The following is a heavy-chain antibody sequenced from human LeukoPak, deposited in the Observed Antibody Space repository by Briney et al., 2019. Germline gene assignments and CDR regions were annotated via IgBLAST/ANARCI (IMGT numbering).Heavy chain of an antibody. J-gene: IGHJ5*02. CDR2: ISSSSSYI. CDR1: GFTFSSYA. CDR3: ARAGIITNWFDP. Sequence: GGSLRLSCAASGFTFSSYAMSWVRQAPGKGLEWVSSISSSSSYIYYADSVKGRFTISRDNAKNSLYLQMNSLRAENTAVYYCARAGIITNWFDPWGQGTLVTVSS. V-gene: IGHV3-21*01.